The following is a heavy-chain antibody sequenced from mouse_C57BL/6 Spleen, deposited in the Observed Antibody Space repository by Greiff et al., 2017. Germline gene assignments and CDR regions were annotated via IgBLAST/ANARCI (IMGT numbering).Heavy chain of an antibody. CDR2: IYPGDGDT. D-gene: IGHD1-1*01. V-gene: IGHV1-82*01. Sequence: QVQLKESGPELVKPGASVKISCKASGYAFSSSWMNWVKQRPGKGLEGIGRIYPGDGDTNYNGKFKGKATLTADKSSSTAYMQLSSLTSEDSAVYFCARLGYYGSSLYAMDYWGQGTSVTVSS. CDR1: GYAFSSSW. CDR3: ARLGYYGSSLYAMDY. J-gene: IGHJ4*01.